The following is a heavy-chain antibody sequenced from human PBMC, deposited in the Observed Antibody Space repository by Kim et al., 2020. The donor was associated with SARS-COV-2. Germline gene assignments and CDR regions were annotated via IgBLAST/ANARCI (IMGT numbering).Heavy chain of an antibody. CDR3: ATDSSSWYAADRFDY. V-gene: IGHV3-23*01. Sequence: GGSLRLSCAASGFTFSSYAMSWVRQAPGKGLEWVSAISGSGGSTYYADSVKGRFTISRDNSKNTLYLQMNSLRAEDTAVYYCATDSSSWYAADRFDYWGQGTLVTVSS. J-gene: IGHJ4*02. D-gene: IGHD6-13*01. CDR1: GFTFSSYA. CDR2: ISGSGGST.